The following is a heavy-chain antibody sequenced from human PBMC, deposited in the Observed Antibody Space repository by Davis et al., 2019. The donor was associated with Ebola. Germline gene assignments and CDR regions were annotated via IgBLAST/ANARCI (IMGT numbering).Heavy chain of an antibody. CDR2: ISYDGNKE. V-gene: IGHV3-30-3*01. CDR3: VRDGVIILTAFYGDVY. J-gene: IGHJ4*02. D-gene: IGHD3-3*01. Sequence: GESLKISCVASGFNFRTYSMHWVRQAPGKGLEWVASISYDGNKEYYAGSGRGRFTISRDSSKNTVYLQMDSLRIDDTAVYFCVRDGVIILTAFYGDVYWGQGTPVTVSS. CDR1: GFNFRTYS.